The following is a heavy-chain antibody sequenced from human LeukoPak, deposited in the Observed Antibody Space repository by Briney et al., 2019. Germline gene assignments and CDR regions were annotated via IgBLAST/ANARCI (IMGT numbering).Heavy chain of an antibody. J-gene: IGHJ4*02. CDR2: ISSSGSTI. Sequence: PGGSLRLSCAASGFTFSSYEVNWVRQAPGKGLEWVSSISSSGSTIYYADSVKGRFTISRDNAKNSLYLQMNSLRAEDMAVYYWARADYDYVWGSFQYYFDYWGQGTLVTVSS. CDR3: ARADYDYVWGSFQYYFDY. V-gene: IGHV3-48*03. CDR1: GFTFSSYE. D-gene: IGHD3-16*01.